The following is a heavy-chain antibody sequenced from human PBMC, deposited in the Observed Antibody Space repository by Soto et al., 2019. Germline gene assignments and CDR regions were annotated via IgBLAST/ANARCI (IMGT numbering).Heavy chain of an antibody. D-gene: IGHD2-2*01. CDR1: GFTFSSYW. CDR2: IKQDGSEK. J-gene: IGHJ6*03. Sequence: PGGSLRLSCAASGFTFSSYWMSWVRQAPGKGLEWVANIKQDGSEKYYVDSVKGRFTISRDNAKNSLYLQMNSLRAEGTAVYYCARDRGQGCSSTSCQRGYYYYYMDVWGKGTTVTVSS. CDR3: ARDRGQGCSSTSCQRGYYYYYMDV. V-gene: IGHV3-7*01.